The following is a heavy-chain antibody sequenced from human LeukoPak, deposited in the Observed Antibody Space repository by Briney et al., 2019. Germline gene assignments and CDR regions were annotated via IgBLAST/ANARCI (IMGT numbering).Heavy chain of an antibody. CDR1: GFSVSTSG. CDR3: AQGYSSGWYPH. V-gene: IGHV3-23*01. Sequence: GGSLRLSCTVSGFSVSTSGMSWVRQAQGKGLQTISAISVDGESAYYADSVKGRFTISRDSSKNTLYLQMNSLRVEDTAVYYCAQGYSSGWYPHWGQGSLVSVSS. J-gene: IGHJ4*02. CDR2: ISVDGESA. D-gene: IGHD6-19*01.